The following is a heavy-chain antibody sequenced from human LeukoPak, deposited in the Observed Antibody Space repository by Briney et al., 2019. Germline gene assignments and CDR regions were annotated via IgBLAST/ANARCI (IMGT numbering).Heavy chain of an antibody. CDR2: ISSNGGSR. V-gene: IGHV3-64*02. D-gene: IGHD3-10*01. J-gene: IGHJ4*02. CDR3: ARAEGYYYGSGIDY. CDR1: GFTFNNYA. Sequence: GGSLRLSCAASGFTFNNYAMHWVRQAPGQGLEYVAAISSNGGSRYYADSVKDRLTISRDNSKNTLYLQLGSLRAEDMAVYYCARAEGYYYGSGIDYWGQGTLVTVSS.